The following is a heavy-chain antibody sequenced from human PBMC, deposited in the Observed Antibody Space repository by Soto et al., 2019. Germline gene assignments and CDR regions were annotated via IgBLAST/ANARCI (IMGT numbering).Heavy chain of an antibody. J-gene: IGHJ6*02. CDR3: ARAVEGTISINYYYGMDV. D-gene: IGHD3-9*01. CDR2: INPSGGST. V-gene: IGHV1-46*03. Sequence: GASVKVSCKASGYTFTSYYMHWVRQAPGQGLEWMGIINPSGGSTSYAQKFQGRVTMTRDTSTSTVYMELSSLRSEDTAVYYCARAVEGTISINYYYGMDVWGQGTTVTVSS. CDR1: GYTFTSYY.